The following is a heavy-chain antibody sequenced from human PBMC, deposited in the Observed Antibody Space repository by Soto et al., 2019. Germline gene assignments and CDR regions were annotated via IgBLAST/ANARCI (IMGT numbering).Heavy chain of an antibody. D-gene: IGHD1-1*01. Sequence: PGGSLRLSCAASGFTFSSYAMHWVRQAPGKGLEWVAVISYDGSNKYYADSVKGRFTISRDNSKNTLYLQMNSLRAEDTAVYYCVTHSWNYWGQGTLVTVSS. CDR3: VTHSWNY. J-gene: IGHJ4*02. V-gene: IGHV3-30*04. CDR1: GFTFSSYA. CDR2: ISYDGSNK.